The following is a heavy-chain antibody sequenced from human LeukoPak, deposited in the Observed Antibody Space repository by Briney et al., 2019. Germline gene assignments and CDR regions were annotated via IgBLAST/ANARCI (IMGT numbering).Heavy chain of an antibody. CDR2: IIPILGTA. Sequence: SVKVSCKASGGTFSSYAISWVRQAPGQGLEWMGGIIPILGTANYAQKFQGRVTITADESTSTAYMELSSMRSEDTAVYYCARAVGATTLLLYYFDYWGQGTLVTVSS. CDR1: GGTFSSYA. D-gene: IGHD1-26*01. CDR3: ARAVGATTLLLYYFDY. J-gene: IGHJ4*02. V-gene: IGHV1-69*13.